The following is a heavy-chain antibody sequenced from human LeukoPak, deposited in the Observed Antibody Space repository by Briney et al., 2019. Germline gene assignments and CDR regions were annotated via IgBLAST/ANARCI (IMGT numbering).Heavy chain of an antibody. J-gene: IGHJ4*02. CDR2: ISGSGGST. CDR3: AKDPVVRGGSYGIYYFDY. Sequence: PGGSLRLSCAASGFTFSSYAMSWVRQAPGKGLGWVSAISGSGGSTYYADSVKGRFTISRDNSKNTLYLQMNSLRAEDTAVYYCAKDPVVRGGSYGIYYFDYWGQGNLVTVSS. CDR1: GFTFSSYA. D-gene: IGHD1-26*01. V-gene: IGHV3-23*01.